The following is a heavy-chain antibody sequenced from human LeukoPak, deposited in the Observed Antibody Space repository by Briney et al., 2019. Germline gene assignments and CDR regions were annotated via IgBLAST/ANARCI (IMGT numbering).Heavy chain of an antibody. J-gene: IGHJ4*02. CDR2: ISGSGDRT. CDR3: AKDSADMVRGVTSFDC. D-gene: IGHD3-10*01. V-gene: IGHV3-23*01. CDR1: GFTLSSSA. Sequence: GGALRLSCAASGFTLSSSAMSWVRQAPGEGLEWVSPISGSGDRTYYADSVKGRFTISRDNSKNTLYLQMNSLRAEDTAVFYCAKDSADMVRGVTSFDCWGQGTLVTVSS.